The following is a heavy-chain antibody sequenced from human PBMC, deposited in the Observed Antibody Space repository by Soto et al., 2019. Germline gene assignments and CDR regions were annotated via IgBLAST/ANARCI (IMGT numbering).Heavy chain of an antibody. CDR3: ARVRIAARAGAYGMDV. CDR2: IYTSGST. D-gene: IGHD6-6*01. J-gene: IGHJ6*02. CDR1: GGSISSYY. V-gene: IGHV4-4*07. Sequence: SETLSLTCTVSGGSISSYYWSWIRQPAGKGLEWIGRIYTSGSTNYNPSLKSRVTMSVDTSKNQFSLKLSSVTAADTAVYYCARVRIAARAGAYGMDVWGQGTTVTVSS.